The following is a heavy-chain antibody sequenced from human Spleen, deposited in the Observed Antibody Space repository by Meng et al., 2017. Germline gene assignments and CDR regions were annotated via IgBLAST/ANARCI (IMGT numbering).Heavy chain of an antibody. Sequence: ASVKVSCKASTYGFTGYYMHWVRQAPGQGLEWMGWINPNSGGTNYAQKFQGRVTMTRDTSISTAYMELSRLRSDDTAVYYCARRRFGELSIYGWGQGKLVNGAS. V-gene: IGHV1-2*02. CDR2: INPNSGGT. CDR1: TYGFTGYY. CDR3: ARRRFGELSIYG. D-gene: IGHD3-10*01. J-gene: IGHJ4*02.